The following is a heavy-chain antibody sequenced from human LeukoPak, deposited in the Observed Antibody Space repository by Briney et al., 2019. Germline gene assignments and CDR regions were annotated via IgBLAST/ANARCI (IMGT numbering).Heavy chain of an antibody. CDR3: ARPGGYSSGWYYFDY. D-gene: IGHD6-19*01. Sequence: GGSLRLSCAASGFTFTDYWMHWVRQAPGKGLVWVSRINTDGSSTNYADSVKGRFTISRDNAKNSLYLQMNSLRAEDTAVYYCARPGGYSSGWYYFDYWGQGTLVTVSS. CDR1: GFTFTDYW. CDR2: INTDGSST. V-gene: IGHV3-74*01. J-gene: IGHJ4*02.